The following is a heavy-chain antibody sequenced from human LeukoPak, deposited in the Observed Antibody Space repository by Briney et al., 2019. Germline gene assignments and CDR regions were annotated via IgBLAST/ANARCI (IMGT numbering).Heavy chain of an antibody. J-gene: IGHJ6*02. CDR1: GFTFSSYA. CDR3: ARGGITMIVVPPSPGVDYYYYGMDV. V-gene: IGHV3-64*01. Sequence: PGGSLRLSCAASGFTFSSYAMHWVRQAPGKGLEYVSAISSNGGSTYYANSVKGRFTISRDNSKNTLYLQMGSLRAEDMAVYYCARGGITMIVVPPSPGVDYYYYGMDVWGQGTTVTVSS. CDR2: ISSNGGST. D-gene: IGHD3-22*01.